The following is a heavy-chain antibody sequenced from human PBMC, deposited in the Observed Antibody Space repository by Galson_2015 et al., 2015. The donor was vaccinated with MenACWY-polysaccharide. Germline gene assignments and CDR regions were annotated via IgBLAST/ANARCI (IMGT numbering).Heavy chain of an antibody. J-gene: IGHJ4*02. CDR1: GGSLTACY. Sequence: SEPLSLTCGVSGGSLTACYRAWIRQPPGKGLAWIGSIYYSGSTKYSPSLNCRVTISVDTSNNQFSLKLSSVTAADTAVYYCARSPGGYSSGGQIDSWGQGSLVTVSS. V-gene: IGHV4-59*01. D-gene: IGHD5-18*01. CDR2: IYYSGST. CDR3: ARSPGGYSSGGQIDS.